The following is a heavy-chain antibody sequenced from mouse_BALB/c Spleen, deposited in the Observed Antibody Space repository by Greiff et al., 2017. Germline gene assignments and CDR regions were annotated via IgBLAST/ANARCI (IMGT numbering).Heavy chain of an antibody. CDR3: ARGTVVAPDY. Sequence: QVQLKESGPELVKPGASVKISCKASGYAFSSSWMNWVKQRPGQGLEWIGRIYPGDGDTNYNGKFKGKATLTADKSSSTAYMQLSSLTSVDSAVYFCARGTVVAPDYWGQGTTLTVSS. CDR2: IYPGDGDT. CDR1: GYAFSSSW. D-gene: IGHD1-1*01. V-gene: IGHV1-82*01. J-gene: IGHJ2*01.